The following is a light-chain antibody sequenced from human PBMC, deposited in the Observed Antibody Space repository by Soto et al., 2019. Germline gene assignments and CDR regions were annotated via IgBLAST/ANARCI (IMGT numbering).Light chain of an antibody. CDR2: DAS. CDR3: QQYDNLPLT. V-gene: IGKV1-33*01. Sequence: DIQMTQSPSSLSASVGDRVTITCQASQDIKNYLNWYQQKSGKAPKLLIYDASDLETGVPSRFSGSGSGTDCTFTINSLQPEDIVTYYCQQYDNLPLTFGGGTKVEIK. CDR1: QDIKNY. J-gene: IGKJ4*01.